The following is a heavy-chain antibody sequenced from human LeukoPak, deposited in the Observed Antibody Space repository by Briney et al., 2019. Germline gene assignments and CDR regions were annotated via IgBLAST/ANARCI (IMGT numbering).Heavy chain of an antibody. D-gene: IGHD2-15*01. Sequence: ASVKVSCKASGYTFTSYGISWVRQAPGQGLEWMGWISAYNGNTNYAQKLQGRVTMTTDTSTSTAYMELSRLRSDDTAVYYCARDQYCSGGSCYLFWGQGTLVTVSS. CDR2: ISAYNGNT. CDR3: ARDQYCSGGSCYLF. J-gene: IGHJ4*02. V-gene: IGHV1-18*01. CDR1: GYTFTSYG.